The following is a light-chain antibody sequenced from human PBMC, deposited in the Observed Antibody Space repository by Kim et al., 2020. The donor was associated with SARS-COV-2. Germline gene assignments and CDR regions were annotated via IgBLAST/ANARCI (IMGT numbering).Light chain of an antibody. Sequence: GQRVTITCSGGSSNIGSSYVYWYQQLPGTAPKLLIYRNNQRPSGVPDRFSGSKSGTSASLAISGLRSEDEADYYCAAWDDSLSGYVFGTGTKVTVL. CDR3: AAWDDSLSGYV. J-gene: IGLJ1*01. CDR2: RNN. CDR1: SSNIGSSY. V-gene: IGLV1-47*01.